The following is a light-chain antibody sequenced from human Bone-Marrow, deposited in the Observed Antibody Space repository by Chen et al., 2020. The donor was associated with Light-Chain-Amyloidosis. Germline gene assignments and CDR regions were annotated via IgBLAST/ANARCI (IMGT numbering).Light chain of an antibody. J-gene: IGLJ3*02. V-gene: IGLV6-57*01. CDR1: SGSIATNY. CDR2: EDD. Sequence: NFMLTQPHSVSESPGKTVIISCTRSSGSIATNYVQWYQQRPGSSPTTVIYEDDQRPSGVPDRFSGSIDRSSNSASLTISGLKTEDEAGYYCQYYQNSSQGVFGGGTKLTVL. CDR3: QYYQNSSQGV.